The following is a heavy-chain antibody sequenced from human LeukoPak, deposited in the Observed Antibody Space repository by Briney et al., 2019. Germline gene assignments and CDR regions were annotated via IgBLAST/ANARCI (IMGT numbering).Heavy chain of an antibody. CDR3: ARVRVVNRDMDV. CDR2: IYYSGST. CDR1: GGSISSSSYY. Sequence: SETLSLTCTVSGGSISSSSYYCGWIRQPPGKGLEWIGSIYYSGSTYYNPSLKSRVTISVDTSKNQFSLKLSSVTAADTAVYYCARVRVVNRDMDVWGQGTTVTVSS. D-gene: IGHD4-23*01. V-gene: IGHV4-39*07. J-gene: IGHJ6*02.